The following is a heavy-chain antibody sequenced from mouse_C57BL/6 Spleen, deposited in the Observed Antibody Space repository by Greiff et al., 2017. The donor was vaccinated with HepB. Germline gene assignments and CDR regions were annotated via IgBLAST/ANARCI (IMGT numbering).Heavy chain of an antibody. CDR2: IWSGGST. CDR1: GFSLTSYG. CDR3: ARKRSYYGSTPYWYFDV. J-gene: IGHJ1*03. D-gene: IGHD1-1*01. Sequence: VQLQQSGPGLVQPSQSLSITCTVSGFSLTSYGVHWVRQSPGKGLEWLGVIWSGGSTDYNAAFISRLSISKDNSKSQVFFKMNSLQADDTAIYYCARKRSYYGSTPYWYFDVWGTGTTVTVSS. V-gene: IGHV2-2*01.